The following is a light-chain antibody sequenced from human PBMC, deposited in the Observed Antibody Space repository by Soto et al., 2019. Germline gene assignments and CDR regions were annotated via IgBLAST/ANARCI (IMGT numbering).Light chain of an antibody. Sequence: AIRMTQSPSSLSASTGDRVTITCRASQGISSYLAWYQQKPGKAPKLLIYAASTLQSGVPSRFSGSGSGTDFTLTISCLQSADFATYYCQQYYSYPQTFGQGPKVDIK. J-gene: IGKJ1*01. CDR3: QQYYSYPQT. V-gene: IGKV1-8*01. CDR2: AAS. CDR1: QGISSY.